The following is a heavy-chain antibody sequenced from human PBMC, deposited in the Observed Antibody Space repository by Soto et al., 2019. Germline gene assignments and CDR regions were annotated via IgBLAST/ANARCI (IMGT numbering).Heavy chain of an antibody. Sequence: PGGSLRLSCAASGFSFSTYGMHWVRQAPGKGLEWVAVISYDGSNKYYADSVKGRFTISRDNSKNTLYLQMNSLRAEDKAVYYYAKNPGYYYNSTGYHFDYWGQGTLVTVSS. V-gene: IGHV3-30*18. J-gene: IGHJ4*02. CDR2: ISYDGSNK. CDR1: GFSFSTYG. CDR3: AKNPGYYYNSTGYHFDY. D-gene: IGHD3-22*01.